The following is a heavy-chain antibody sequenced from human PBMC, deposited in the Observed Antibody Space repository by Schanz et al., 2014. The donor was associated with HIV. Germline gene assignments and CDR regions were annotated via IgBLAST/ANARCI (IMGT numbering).Heavy chain of an antibody. CDR1: GFTFSSYW. CDR3: VHDDSDNDGFDM. J-gene: IGHJ3*02. CDR2: MNQDGSRK. Sequence: EVQLVESGGGLVQPGGSLRLSCAASGFTFSSYWMTWARQAPGKGLEMVANMNQDGSRKYYVDSVKGRFTISRDNAANSLCLQMNSLRAEDTAVYYCVHDDSDNDGFDMWGQGTMVTVSS. D-gene: IGHD3-22*01. V-gene: IGHV3-7*01.